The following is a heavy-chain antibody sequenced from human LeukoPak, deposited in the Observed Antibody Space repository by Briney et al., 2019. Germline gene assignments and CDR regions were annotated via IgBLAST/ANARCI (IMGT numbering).Heavy chain of an antibody. D-gene: IGHD2-15*01. J-gene: IGHJ4*02. Sequence: ASVKVSCKASGYTFTSYGISWVRQAPGQGLEWMGWISAYNGNTNYAQKLQGRVTMTTDTSTSTAYMELRSLRSDDTAAYYCLVVVVAATGDYWGQGTLVTVSS. CDR1: GYTFTSYG. V-gene: IGHV1-18*01. CDR3: LVVVVAATGDY. CDR2: ISAYNGNT.